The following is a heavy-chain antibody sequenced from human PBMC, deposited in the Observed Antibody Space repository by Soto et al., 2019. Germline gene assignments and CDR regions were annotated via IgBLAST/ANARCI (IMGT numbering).Heavy chain of an antibody. CDR1: GFAVSSNY. J-gene: IGHJ4*02. CDR2: IYGGDYT. CDR3: ARDPSCSSTSCPGY. Sequence: GGSLRLSCAASGFAVSSNYMSWVRQAPGKGLEWVSVIYGGDYTYYADSVKGRFTISRDNSKNTLFLQMNSLRAEDTAVYYCARDPSCSSTSCPGYWGQGTLVTVSS. V-gene: IGHV3-53*01. D-gene: IGHD2-2*01.